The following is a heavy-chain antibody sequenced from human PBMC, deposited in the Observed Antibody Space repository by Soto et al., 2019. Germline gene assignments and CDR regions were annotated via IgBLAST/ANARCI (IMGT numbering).Heavy chain of an antibody. J-gene: IGHJ4*02. CDR1: GGSISSGDYY. Sequence: QVQLQESGPGLVKPSQTLSLTCTVSGGSISSGDYYWSWIRQPPGKGLEWIGYIYYSGSTYYNPSLKSLVTISVDTSQNPFSLKLTSVTAADTAVYYCARDFVVGATRYYFDYWGQGTLVTVSS. D-gene: IGHD1-26*01. V-gene: IGHV4-30-4*01. CDR2: IYYSGST. CDR3: ARDFVVGATRYYFDY.